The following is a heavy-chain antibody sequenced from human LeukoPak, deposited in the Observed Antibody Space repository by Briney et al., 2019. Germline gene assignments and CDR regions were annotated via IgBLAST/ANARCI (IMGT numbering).Heavy chain of an antibody. CDR2: INPNSGGT. CDR1: GYTFTGYY. CDR3: AREEYYYDSSGYPFDY. V-gene: IGHV1-2*02. J-gene: IGHJ4*02. D-gene: IGHD3-22*01. Sequence: ASVKVSCKASGYTFTGYYMHWVRQAPGQGLEWMGWINPNSGGTNYAQKFQGRVTMTRDTSISTAYMELSSVTAADTAVYYCAREEYYYDSSGYPFDYWGQGTLVTVSS.